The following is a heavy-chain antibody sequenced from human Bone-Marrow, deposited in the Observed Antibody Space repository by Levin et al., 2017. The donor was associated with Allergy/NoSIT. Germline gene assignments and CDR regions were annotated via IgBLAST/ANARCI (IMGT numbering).Heavy chain of an antibody. CDR2: IYNGDNT. CDR3: ARDEGPGKYSDGELDY. CDR1: GFSVSSNY. J-gene: IGHJ4*02. V-gene: IGHV3-66*01. D-gene: IGHD5-18*01. Sequence: GESLKISCAVSGFSVSSNYMSWVRQAPGKGLEWVSVIYNGDNTYYVDSVKGRFTISRDNSKNTLYLQMNSLRVEDTAVYYCARDEGPGKYSDGELDYWGQGTLVTVSS.